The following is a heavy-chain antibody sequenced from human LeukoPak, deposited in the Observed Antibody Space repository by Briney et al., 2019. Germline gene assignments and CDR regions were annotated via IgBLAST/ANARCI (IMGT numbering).Heavy chain of an antibody. J-gene: IGHJ4*02. Sequence: GGSLRLSCAASGFTFSSYGMHWVRQAPGKGLEWVSAISGSGGSTYYADSVKGRFTISRDNSKNTLYLQMNSLRAEDTAVYYCAKVPRGYSYGGPFDYWGQGTLVTVSS. CDR1: GFTFSSYG. V-gene: IGHV3-23*01. CDR2: ISGSGGST. CDR3: AKVPRGYSYGGPFDY. D-gene: IGHD5-18*01.